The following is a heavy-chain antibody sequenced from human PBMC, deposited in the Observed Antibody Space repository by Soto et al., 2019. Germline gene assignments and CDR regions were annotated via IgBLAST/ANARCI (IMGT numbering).Heavy chain of an antibody. J-gene: IGHJ4*02. Sequence: QVQLVQSGAEVKKPGASVKVSCKASGYTFTSYAMHWVRQAPGQRLEWMGWINAGNGNTKYSQKFQGRVTITRDTSASTAYMELSSLRSEDTAVYYCARGPNPYYFDYWGQGTLVIVSS. CDR1: GYTFTSYA. CDR2: INAGNGNT. CDR3: ARGPNPYYFDY. V-gene: IGHV1-3*01.